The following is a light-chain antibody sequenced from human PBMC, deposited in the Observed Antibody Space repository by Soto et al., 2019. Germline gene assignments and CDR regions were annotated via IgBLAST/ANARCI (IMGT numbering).Light chain of an antibody. V-gene: IGKV1-5*03. CDR2: KAS. CDR3: QKYNSAPLT. J-gene: IGKJ4*01. Sequence: DIQITQSPSTLSASVGDKVTTTCRASQSISSWLAWYQQKPGKAPKLLIYKASTLKSGVPSRFSGSGSGTDFNLTISSLQPEDVAAYYCQKYNSAPLTFGGGTKVDI. CDR1: QSISSW.